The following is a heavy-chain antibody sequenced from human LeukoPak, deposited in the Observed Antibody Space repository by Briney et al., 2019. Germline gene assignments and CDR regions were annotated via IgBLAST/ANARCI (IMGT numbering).Heavy chain of an antibody. CDR2: INPSGGST. V-gene: IGHV1-46*01. CDR1: GYTFTNYY. Sequence: ASVKVSCKASGYTFTNYYMHWVRQAPGQGLEWMGIINPSGGSTSYAQKFQGRVTMTRDMSTSPVYMELSSLRSEDTAVYYCARAGTGDYWPSYYYYYYYMDVWGKGTTVTVSS. CDR3: ARAGTGDYWPSYYYYYYYMDV. J-gene: IGHJ6*03. D-gene: IGHD4-17*01.